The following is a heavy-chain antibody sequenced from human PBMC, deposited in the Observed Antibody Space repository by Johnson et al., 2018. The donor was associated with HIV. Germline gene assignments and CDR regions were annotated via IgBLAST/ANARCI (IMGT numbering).Heavy chain of an antibody. CDR2: SRHDGDIT. CDR3: AKDPYKYSSSSYAFDI. CDR1: GFTFSRYG. V-gene: IGHV3-30*02. D-gene: IGHD6-6*01. J-gene: IGHJ3*02. Sequence: QVPLVEPGGAVVQPGGSLSLSCAPSGFTFSRYGMHWVRQAPCQGLQWLAFSRHDGDITNSAVSVQCRFSISSDNSKNTLYLQMNSLRAEDTAVYYCAKDPYKYSSSSYAFDIWGQGTMVTVSS.